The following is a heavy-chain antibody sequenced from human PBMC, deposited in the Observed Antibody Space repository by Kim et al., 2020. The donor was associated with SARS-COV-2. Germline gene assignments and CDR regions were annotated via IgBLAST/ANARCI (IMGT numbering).Heavy chain of an antibody. CDR2: INPSGGST. V-gene: IGHV1-46*01. D-gene: IGHD3-22*01. CDR3: AREASYYDSSGSGAADY. CDR1: GYTFTSYY. J-gene: IGHJ4*02. Sequence: ASVKVSCKASGYTFTSYYMHWVRQAPGQGLEWMGIINPSGGSTSYAQKFQGRVTMTRDTSTSTVYMELSSLRSEDTAVYYCAREASYYDSSGSGAADYWGQGTLVTVSS.